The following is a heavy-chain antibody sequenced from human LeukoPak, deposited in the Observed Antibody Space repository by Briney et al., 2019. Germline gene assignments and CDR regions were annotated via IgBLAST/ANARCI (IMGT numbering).Heavy chain of an antibody. D-gene: IGHD3-10*01. V-gene: IGHV3-30*04. CDR2: ISSDGTNK. CDR1: RFTFRNYA. Sequence: GRSLRLSCAASRFTFRNYAMHWVRQAPGKGLEWVAVISSDGTNKDYADSVKGRFSISRDNSKNTLYLQMNRLRADDTAVYYCARDRSQEFDPGAQGTLFTVSS. J-gene: IGHJ5*02. CDR3: ARDRSQEFDP.